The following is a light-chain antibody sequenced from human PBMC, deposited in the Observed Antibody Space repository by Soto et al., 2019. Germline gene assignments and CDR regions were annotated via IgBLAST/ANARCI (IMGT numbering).Light chain of an antibody. CDR1: SSDVGGYNY. V-gene: IGLV2-14*03. CDR3: SSYTSRSTGV. CDR2: DVS. J-gene: IGLJ3*02. Sequence: QSVLTQPASVSGSPGQSITISCTGTSSDVGGYNYVSWYQHHPGKAPKLMIYDVSNRTSGVSNRFYGSKSGNTASLTISGLQAEDEAAYYCSSYTSRSTGVFCGGTKLTV.